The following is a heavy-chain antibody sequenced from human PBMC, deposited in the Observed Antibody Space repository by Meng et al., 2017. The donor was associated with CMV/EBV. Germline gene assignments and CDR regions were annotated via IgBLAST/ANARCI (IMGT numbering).Heavy chain of an antibody. CDR2: IKSKTDGGTT. D-gene: IGHD3-3*01. CDR3: ITESAIFGVVKVNYYYGMDV. Sequence: GGSLRLSCAASGFTFSNAWMSWVRQAPGKGLEWVGRIKSKTDGGTTDYAAPVKGRFTISRDDSKNTLYLQMNSLKTEDTAVYYCITESAIFGVVKVNYYYGMDVWGQGTTVTVSS. CDR1: GFTFSNAW. V-gene: IGHV3-15*01. J-gene: IGHJ6*02.